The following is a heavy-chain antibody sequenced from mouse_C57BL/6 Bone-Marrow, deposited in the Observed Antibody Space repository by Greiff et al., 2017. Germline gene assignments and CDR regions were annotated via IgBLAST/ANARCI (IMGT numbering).Heavy chain of an antibody. J-gene: IGHJ1*03. CDR1: GFNIKDDY. Sequence: EVKLMESGAELVRPGASVKLSCTASGFNIKDDYMHWVKQRPEQGLEWSGWIDPENGDTEYASKFQGKATITADTSSNTAYLQLSSLTSEDTAVYYCTTDYYGSHWYFDVWGTGTTVTVSS. CDR3: TTDYYGSHWYFDV. CDR2: IDPENGDT. D-gene: IGHD1-1*01. V-gene: IGHV14-4*01.